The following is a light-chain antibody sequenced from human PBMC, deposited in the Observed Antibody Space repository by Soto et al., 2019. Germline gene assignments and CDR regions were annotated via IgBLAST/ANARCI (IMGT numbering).Light chain of an antibody. CDR1: QSVSDNY. CDR2: GAF. Sequence: PGETLTLNYRPSQSVSDNYLTWYQQKPGQAPRLLIYGAFTRATGIPARFSGGGSGTDFTLTISSLQPEDIATYYCQQYGSSPLTFGGGTKVDIK. V-gene: IGKV3-20*01. CDR3: QQYGSSPLT. J-gene: IGKJ4*01.